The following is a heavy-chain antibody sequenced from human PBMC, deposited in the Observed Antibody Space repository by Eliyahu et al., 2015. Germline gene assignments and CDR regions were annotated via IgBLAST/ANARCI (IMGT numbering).Heavy chain of an antibody. V-gene: IGHV3-11*01. CDR1: XSTFSDYY. CDR3: ASSSSWYKFDY. D-gene: IGHD6-13*01. Sequence: QVQLVESGGGLVKPGGSLRLSCAASXSTFSDYYMSWIRQAPGKGLEWVSYISSSGSTRYYADSVKGRFTISRDNAKNSLYLQMNSLRAEDTAVYFCASSSSWYKFDYWGQGTLVTVSS. CDR2: ISSSGSTR. J-gene: IGHJ4*02.